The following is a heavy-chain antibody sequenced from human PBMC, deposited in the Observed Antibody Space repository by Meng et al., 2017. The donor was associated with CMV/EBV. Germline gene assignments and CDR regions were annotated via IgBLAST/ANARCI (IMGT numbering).Heavy chain of an antibody. Sequence: GESLKISCAASGFTFSSYGMHWVRQAPGKGLEWVAFIRYDGSNKYYADSVKGRFTISRDNSKNTLYLQMNSLRAEDTAVYYCAKHAGSCYSYYYYYGMDVWGQGTTVTVSS. CDR3: AKHAGSCYSYYYYYGMDV. D-gene: IGHD2-15*01. V-gene: IGHV3-30*02. CDR2: IRYDGSNK. CDR1: GFTFSSYG. J-gene: IGHJ6*02.